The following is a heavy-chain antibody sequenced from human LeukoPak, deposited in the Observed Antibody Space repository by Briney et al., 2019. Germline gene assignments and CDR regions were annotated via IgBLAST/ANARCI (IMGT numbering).Heavy chain of an antibody. CDR1: GGSFSGYY. CDR2: INHSGST. J-gene: IGHJ6*03. V-gene: IGHV4-34*01. D-gene: IGHD3-10*01. Sequence: KPSETLSLTCAVYGGSFSGYYWSWIRQPPGKGLEWIGEINHSGSTNYNPSLKSRVTISVDTSKNQFSLKLSSVTAADTAVYYCARVSVTYYYGSGSYYRPYYYYYMDVWGKGTTVTVSS. CDR3: ARVSVTYYYGSGSYYRPYYYYYMDV.